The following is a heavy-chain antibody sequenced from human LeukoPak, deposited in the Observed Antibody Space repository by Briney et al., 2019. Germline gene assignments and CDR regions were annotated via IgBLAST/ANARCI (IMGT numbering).Heavy chain of an antibody. CDR3: AKDRGSSPGLDSPVFDY. Sequence: PGASLRLSCAASGFTISHYAMNWVRHAPGKGQELVSAISGGCGSTYYSDSVKSRSTISRDNSKNTLFLQMNSLRAEDTAVYYCAKDRGSSPGLDSPVFDYWGQGTLVTVSS. CDR2: ISGGCGST. CDR1: GFTISHYA. D-gene: IGHD6-6*01. V-gene: IGHV3-23*01. J-gene: IGHJ4*01.